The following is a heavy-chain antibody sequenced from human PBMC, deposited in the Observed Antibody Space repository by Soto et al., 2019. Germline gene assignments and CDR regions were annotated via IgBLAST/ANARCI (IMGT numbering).Heavy chain of an antibody. J-gene: IGHJ4*02. CDR2: INIDGSFT. Sequence: EVHLVESGGGLVQPGGSLRLSCAASGFTFSTYYMHWVRQAPGKGLEWVSRINIDGSFTTYTESVKGRFTIFRDNAKNTLYLQMNSLRAEDTAVYYCINYGADWGQGTLVTVSS. CDR3: INYGAD. CDR1: GFTFSTYY. D-gene: IGHD3-16*01. V-gene: IGHV3-74*03.